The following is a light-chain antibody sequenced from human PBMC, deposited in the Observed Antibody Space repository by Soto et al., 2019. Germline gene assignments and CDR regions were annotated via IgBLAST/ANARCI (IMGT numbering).Light chain of an antibody. Sequence: LTQPASVSGSPGQSITISCTGSSADIGSHDYVSWYQQHPGKVPKLIIYEVSKRPSGASDRFSGSKSGNAAYLSISGLQPEDEADYYCNSYTTTSALVFGTGTKVTVL. V-gene: IGLV2-14*01. J-gene: IGLJ1*01. CDR2: EVS. CDR1: SADIGSHDY. CDR3: NSYTTTSALV.